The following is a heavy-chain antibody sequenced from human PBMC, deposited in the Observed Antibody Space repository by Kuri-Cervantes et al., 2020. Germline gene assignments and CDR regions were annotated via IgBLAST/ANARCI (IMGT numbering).Heavy chain of an antibody. CDR2: IRGSGGST. V-gene: IGHV3-23*01. Sequence: GGSLRLSCAASGFTLSSYSMSWVRQAPGKWLEWVSSIRGSGGSTYYADSVKGRFTISRDNYKNTPYRKMNSLRVEDTAVYYCAKGGGGAPQHQYYYYYYMDVWGKGTTVTVSS. J-gene: IGHJ6*03. CDR1: GFTLSSYS. CDR3: AKGGGGAPQHQYYYYYYMDV. D-gene: IGHD3-16*01.